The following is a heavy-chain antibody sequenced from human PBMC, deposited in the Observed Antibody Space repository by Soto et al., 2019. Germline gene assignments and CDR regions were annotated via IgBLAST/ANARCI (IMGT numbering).Heavy chain of an antibody. J-gene: IGHJ4*02. V-gene: IGHV4-39*01. CDR2: MFYGVST. D-gene: IGHD3-3*02. CDR3: ARLPSRHLVDY. Sequence: SETLSLTCTVAGSSINSSVYCWGWIRQPPGKGLEWIGSMFYGVSTYYNPSLKSRVTVSVDTSKNQFSLNLRSVTAADTAVYYCARLPSRHLVDYWGQGTLVTVSS. CDR1: GSSINSSVYC.